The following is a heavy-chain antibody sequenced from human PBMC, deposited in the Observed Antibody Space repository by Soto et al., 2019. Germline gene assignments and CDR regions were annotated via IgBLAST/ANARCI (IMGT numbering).Heavy chain of an antibody. CDR1: GDSISNKNYH. Sequence: QLQLQESGPGLVKPSETLSLTCTVSGDSISNKNYHWGWTRQPPGKGLEWIGTVYSNGHTYYNPSLKSRLAMAVDTSKNQFSLSLISVTAADTAVYFCASLTNGRTGDSWGQGTLVTVSS. CDR2: VYSNGHT. CDR3: ASLTNGRTGDS. D-gene: IGHD2-8*01. V-gene: IGHV4-39*01. J-gene: IGHJ4*02.